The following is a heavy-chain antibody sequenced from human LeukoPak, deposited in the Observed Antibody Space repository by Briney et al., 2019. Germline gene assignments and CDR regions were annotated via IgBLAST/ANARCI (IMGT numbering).Heavy chain of an antibody. J-gene: IGHJ4*02. D-gene: IGHD3-22*01. CDR1: GFTFSSYS. CDR3: VKEFDSSGFFDC. Sequence: PGGSLRLSCAASGFTFSSYSMNWVRQAPGKGLEWVSSISSSSSYIYYADSVKGRFTISRDNAKNTLYLQMNSLRAEDTAVYYCVKEFDSSGFFDCWGQGTLVTVSS. CDR2: ISSSSSYI. V-gene: IGHV3-21*04.